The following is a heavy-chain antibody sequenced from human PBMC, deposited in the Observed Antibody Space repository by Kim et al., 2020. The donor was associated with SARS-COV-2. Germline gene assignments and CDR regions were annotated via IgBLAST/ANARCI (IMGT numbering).Heavy chain of an antibody. CDR3: ARSIGGYSYGYSFDY. V-gene: IGHV4-59*13. CDR1: ISSYY. D-gene: IGHD5-18*01. J-gene: IGHJ4*02. CDR2: IYYSGST. Sequence: ISSYYWSWIRQPPGKGLEWIGYIYYSGSTNYNPSLKSRVTISVDTSKNQFSLKLSSVTAADTAVYYCARSIGGYSYGYSFDYWGQGTLVTVSS.